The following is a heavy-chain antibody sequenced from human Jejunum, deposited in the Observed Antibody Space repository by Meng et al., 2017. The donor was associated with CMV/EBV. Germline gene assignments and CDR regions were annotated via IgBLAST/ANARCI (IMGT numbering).Heavy chain of an antibody. CDR3: AKDSPILTV. CDR2: ISYSGDGT. CDR1: GFTLSTYG. J-gene: IGHJ4*02. V-gene: IGHV3-23*01. D-gene: IGHD3-9*01. Sequence: EVQLLESGGGLVQPGGFLRLSCTASGFTLSTYGMSWVRQAPGKGLEWVSAISYSGDGTYYADSVKGRFTISRDNSKNTLYLQMNSLRAEDTAIYYCAKDSPILTVWGQGTLCSVFS.